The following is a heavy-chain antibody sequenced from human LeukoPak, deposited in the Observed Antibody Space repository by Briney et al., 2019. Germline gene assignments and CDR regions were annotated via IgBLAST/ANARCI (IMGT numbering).Heavy chain of an antibody. CDR1: GGSFSGYY. V-gene: IGHV4-34*01. Sequence: SETLSLTCAVYGGSFSGYYWSWIRQPPGEGLEWIGEINHSGSTNYNPSLKSRVTISVDTSKNQFSLKLSSVTAAVTAVYYCARGLYGSSTSCYENAFDIWGQGTMVTVSS. CDR3: ARGLYGSSTSCYENAFDI. J-gene: IGHJ3*02. D-gene: IGHD2-2*01. CDR2: INHSGST.